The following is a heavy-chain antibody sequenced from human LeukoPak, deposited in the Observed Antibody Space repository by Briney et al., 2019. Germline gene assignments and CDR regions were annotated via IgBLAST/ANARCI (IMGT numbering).Heavy chain of an antibody. D-gene: IGHD3-10*01. CDR1: GFTVSNNY. CDR2: IYTGGST. Sequence: PGGSLRLSCAASGFTVSNNYISWGRQAPGKGLAWVSVIYTGGSTYYADSVKGRFTISRDNSNNTLYLQMNSLRAEDTAVYYCARRGSGSSGYYYYYYMDVWGKGTTVTISS. V-gene: IGHV3-66*04. J-gene: IGHJ6*03. CDR3: ARRGSGSSGYYYYYYMDV.